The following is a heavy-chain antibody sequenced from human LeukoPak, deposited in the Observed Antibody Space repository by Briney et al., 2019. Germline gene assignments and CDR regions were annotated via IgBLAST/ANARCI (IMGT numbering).Heavy chain of an antibody. D-gene: IGHD2-2*03. CDR3: VKDGYCGSASCYGWFDP. V-gene: IGHV3-30*18. CDR1: GFTFSSYA. Sequence: GRSLRLSCAASGFTFSSYAMHWVRQPPGKGLEWVAVISYDGNNAHHADSVKGRFSISRDNSKSTLYVQMNSLRDEDTAVYFCVKDGYCGSASCYGWFDPWGQGTLVTASS. J-gene: IGHJ5*02. CDR2: ISYDGNNA.